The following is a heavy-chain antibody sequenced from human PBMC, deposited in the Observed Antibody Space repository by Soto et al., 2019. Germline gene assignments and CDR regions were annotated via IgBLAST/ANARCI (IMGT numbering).Heavy chain of an antibody. V-gene: IGHV1-69*08. CDR2: IIPILGIA. D-gene: IGHD3-16*01. J-gene: IGHJ5*02. CDR1: GGTFSSYT. Sequence: QVQLVQSGAEVKKPGSSVKVSCKASGGTFSSYTISWVRQAPGQRLEWMGRIIPILGIANYAQKFQGRVTITAGKSTRTAYMELSSLRSEDTAVYYCARDARSSFDWFDPWGQGTLVTVSS. CDR3: ARDARSSFDWFDP.